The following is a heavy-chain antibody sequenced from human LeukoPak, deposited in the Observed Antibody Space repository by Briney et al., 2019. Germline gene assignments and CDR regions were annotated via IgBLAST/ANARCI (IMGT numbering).Heavy chain of an antibody. J-gene: IGHJ3*02. D-gene: IGHD3-10*01. CDR1: GYTFTGYY. CDR2: INSASGGT. Sequence: ASVKVSCKASGYTFTGYYMHWVRQAPGQGLEWMGRINSASGGTDYAQKFQGRVTMTRDTSTSTAYRELSRLRSDDAAVYYCARRGGTGDYYGSGSYYSFDIWGQGTMVTVSS. V-gene: IGHV1-2*06. CDR3: ARRGGTGDYYGSGSYYSFDI.